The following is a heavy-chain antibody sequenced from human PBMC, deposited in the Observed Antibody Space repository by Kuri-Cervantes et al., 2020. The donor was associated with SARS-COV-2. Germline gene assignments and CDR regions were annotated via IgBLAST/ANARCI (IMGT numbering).Heavy chain of an antibody. CDR2: ISSSGSTI. CDR1: GFTFSDYY. Sequence: GESLKISCAASGFTFSDYYMSWIRQAPGKGLEWVSYISSSGSTIYYADSVKGRFTISRDNAKNSLYLQMNSLRAEETAVYYCARLSPLGELRFFDYWGQGTLVTVSS. D-gene: IGHD1-26*01. CDR3: ARLSPLGELRFFDY. J-gene: IGHJ4*02. V-gene: IGHV3-11*01.